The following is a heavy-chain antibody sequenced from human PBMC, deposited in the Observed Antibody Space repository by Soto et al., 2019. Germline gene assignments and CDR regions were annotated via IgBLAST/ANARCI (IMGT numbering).Heavy chain of an antibody. CDR2: ISYDGSNK. CDR3: AKGGEGCTNGVCLIDY. CDR1: GFTFSSYG. D-gene: IGHD2-8*01. J-gene: IGHJ4*02. Sequence: QVQLVESGGGVVQPGRSLRLCCAASGFTFSSYGMHWVRQAPGKGLEWVAVISYDGSNKYYADSVKGRFTISRDNSKNTLFLQMNSLRADDTAVYYCAKGGEGCTNGVCLIDYWGQGTLVTVSS. V-gene: IGHV3-30*18.